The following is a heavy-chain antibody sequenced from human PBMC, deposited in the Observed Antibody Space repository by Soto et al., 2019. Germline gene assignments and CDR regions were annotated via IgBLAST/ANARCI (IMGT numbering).Heavy chain of an antibody. D-gene: IGHD3-22*01. J-gene: IGHJ4*02. CDR1: RGSVSSGSYY. CDR3: ARLDYYDSSDYY. Sequence: SETLSLTCTVSRGSVSSGSYYWSWIRQPPGKGLEWIGYIYYSGSTNYNPSLKSRVTISVDTSKNQFSLKLSSVTAADTAVYYCARLDYYDSSDYYWGQGTLVTVSS. CDR2: IYYSGST. V-gene: IGHV4-61*01.